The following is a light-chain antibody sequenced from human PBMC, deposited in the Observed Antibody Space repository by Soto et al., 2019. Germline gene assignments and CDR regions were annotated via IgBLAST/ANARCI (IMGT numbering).Light chain of an antibody. CDR3: QQCHSYALT. Sequence: AIQLTQSPSSLSASVGDRVTITCRASQGISSALAWYQHKPGRAPRLRIYDASSLQSGVSSRFSGSGSGTDFTLTISSLQPEDWATYYCQQCHSYALTFGGGTKLEIK. J-gene: IGKJ4*01. CDR1: QGISSA. CDR2: DAS. V-gene: IGKV1-13*02.